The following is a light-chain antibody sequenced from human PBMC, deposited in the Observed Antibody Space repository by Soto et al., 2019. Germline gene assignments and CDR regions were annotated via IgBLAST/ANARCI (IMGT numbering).Light chain of an antibody. CDR3: QSYDSSLSGYV. CDR2: GNI. V-gene: IGLV1-40*01. Sequence: QSVLTQPPSVSGAPGQRVTISCTGSSSNIGAGYEVHWYQQLPGTAPRLLIYGNIYRPSWVPDRFSGSKSGTSVSLAITGLQAEDEADYHCQSYDSSLSGYVFGTGTKVTVL. J-gene: IGLJ1*01. CDR1: SSNIGAGYE.